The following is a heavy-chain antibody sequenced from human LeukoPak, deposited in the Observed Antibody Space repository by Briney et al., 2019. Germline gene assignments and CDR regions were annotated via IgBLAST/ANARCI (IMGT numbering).Heavy chain of an antibody. D-gene: IGHD3-3*02. CDR2: ISGSGTNT. V-gene: IGHV3-23*01. CDR1: GFTFSAYA. J-gene: IGHJ5*02. CDR3: AKATSPVISRNLFDR. Sequence: GGSLRLSCAASGFTFSAYAMSWVRQAPGKGLEWVSAISGSGTNTYYADSVKGRFTISRDNSKNTLYVQMNSLRAEDTAVYYCAKATSPVISRNLFDRWGQGTLVTVSS.